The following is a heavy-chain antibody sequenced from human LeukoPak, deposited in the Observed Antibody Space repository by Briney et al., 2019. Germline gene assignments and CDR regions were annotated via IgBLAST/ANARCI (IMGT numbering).Heavy chain of an antibody. CDR3: ARDRAYYDSSGHLTGAFDI. V-gene: IGHV1-2*04. J-gene: IGHJ3*02. D-gene: IGHD3-22*01. Sequence: GASVKVSCKASGYTFTGYYMHWVRQAPGQGLEWMGWINPNSGGTNYAQKFQGWVTMTRDTSISTAYMELSRLRSDDTAVYYCARDRAYYDSSGHLTGAFDIWGQGTMVTVSS. CDR1: GYTFTGYY. CDR2: INPNSGGT.